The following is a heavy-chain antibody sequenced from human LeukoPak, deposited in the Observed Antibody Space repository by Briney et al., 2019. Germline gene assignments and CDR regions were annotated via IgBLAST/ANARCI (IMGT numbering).Heavy chain of an antibody. Sequence: GGSLGLSCAASGFTFSSYSMNWVRQAPGKGLEWVSYISSGSSTIYYADSVKGRFTISRDNAKNSLYLQMNSLRDEDTAVYYCARAIGRYCSGGSCYPDYWGQGTLVTVSS. CDR3: ARAIGRYCSGGSCYPDY. J-gene: IGHJ4*02. D-gene: IGHD2-15*01. V-gene: IGHV3-48*02. CDR2: ISSGSSTI. CDR1: GFTFSSYS.